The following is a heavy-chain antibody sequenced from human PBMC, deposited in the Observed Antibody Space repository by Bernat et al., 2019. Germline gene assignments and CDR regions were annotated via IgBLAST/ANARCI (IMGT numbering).Heavy chain of an antibody. J-gene: IGHJ4*01. Sequence: EVQLVESGGALVQPGESLRLSCAASGFPFSSCAMNWVRQAPGKGVEWVSYISPGSDTKYYADSVKGRFTISRDNAKNFLYLQINSLRAEDTAVYYCVTYYFGTGTHHPGNCWGHGTLVTVSS. CDR3: VTYYFGTGTHHPGNC. D-gene: IGHD3-10*01. CDR2: ISPGSDTK. V-gene: IGHV3-48*01. CDR1: GFPFSSCA.